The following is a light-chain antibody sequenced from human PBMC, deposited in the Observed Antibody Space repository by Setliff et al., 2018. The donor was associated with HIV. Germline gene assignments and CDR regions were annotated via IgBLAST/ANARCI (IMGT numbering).Light chain of an antibody. CDR2: DAS. CDR3: HQYGASPQT. V-gene: IGKV3D-20*01. CDR1: QNVTSNH. J-gene: IGKJ1*01. Sequence: IVLTQSPGTLSLSPGERVSLSCRASQNVTSNHLGWYHQRPGLAPRLLIYDASSRATGIPDRFSGGGSGTDFTLTVSRLEPEDFGIYYCHQYGASPQTFGQGTKVDIK.